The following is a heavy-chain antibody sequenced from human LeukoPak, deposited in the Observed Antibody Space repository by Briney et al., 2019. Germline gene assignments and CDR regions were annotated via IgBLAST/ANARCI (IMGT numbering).Heavy chain of an antibody. CDR1: GFTFSSYA. Sequence: PGESLRLSCAASGFTFSSYAMSWVRQAPGKGLEWVSAINGSGGSTYYPDSVKSRFTISRDNSKNTLYLQMNSLRAEDTAVYYCAKDGVHYYDSSGYVYYFDYWGQGTLVTVSS. V-gene: IGHV3-23*01. CDR3: AKDGVHYYDSSGYVYYFDY. J-gene: IGHJ4*02. CDR2: INGSGGST. D-gene: IGHD3-22*01.